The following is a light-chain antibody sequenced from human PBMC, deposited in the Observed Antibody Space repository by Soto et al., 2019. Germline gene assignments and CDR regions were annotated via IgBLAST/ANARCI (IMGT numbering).Light chain of an antibody. Sequence: DIQMTQSPSSVSASVGDRVSITCRASQGISNWLAWYQQKPGRAPKLLIYTGSSLQSGVPSRFSGTGSGTYFTLTISSLQPEDVATYYCQQANSFPLTVGGGTKVEIK. CDR2: TGS. CDR3: QQANSFPLT. J-gene: IGKJ4*01. CDR1: QGISNW. V-gene: IGKV1-12*01.